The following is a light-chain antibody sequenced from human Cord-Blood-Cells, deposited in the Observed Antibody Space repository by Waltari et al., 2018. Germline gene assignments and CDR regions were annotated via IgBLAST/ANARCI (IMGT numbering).Light chain of an antibody. J-gene: IGKJ1*01. CDR3: QQYGSSSWT. V-gene: IGKV3-20*01. CDR1: QSVSSSY. Sequence: DIVLIQSPGTLSLSPGERATLSGRASQSVSSSYLAWYQPKPGQAPRLLIYGASSRATGIPDRFSGSGSGTDFTLTISRLEPEDFAVYYCQQYGSSSWTFGQGTKVEIK. CDR2: GAS.